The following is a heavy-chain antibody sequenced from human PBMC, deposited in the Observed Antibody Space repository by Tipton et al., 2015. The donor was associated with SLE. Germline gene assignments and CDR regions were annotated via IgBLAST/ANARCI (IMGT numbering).Heavy chain of an antibody. CDR1: GGSISSYY. D-gene: IGHD2-15*01. V-gene: IGHV4-59*01. J-gene: IGHJ4*02. CDR3: ARAPQGIFVY. Sequence: TLSLTCTVSGGSISSYYWSWIRQPPGKGLEWIGYIYYSGSTNYNPSLKSRVTISVDTSKNQFSLKLSSVTAADTAVYYCARAPQGIFVYWGQGPLVTVAS. CDR2: IYYSGST.